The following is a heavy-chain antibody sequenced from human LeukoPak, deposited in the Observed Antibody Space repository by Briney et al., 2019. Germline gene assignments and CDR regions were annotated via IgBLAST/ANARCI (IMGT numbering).Heavy chain of an antibody. CDR3: ARMTYYYDSSGSVIGGYFQH. Sequence: GESLKISCXGSGYSFTSYWIGWVRQMPGKGLEWMGIIYPGDSDTRYSPSFQGQVTISADKSISTAYLQWSSLKASDTAMYYCARMTYYYDSSGSVIGGYFQHWGQRTLVTVSS. CDR1: GYSFTSYW. CDR2: IYPGDSDT. J-gene: IGHJ1*01. D-gene: IGHD3-22*01. V-gene: IGHV5-51*01.